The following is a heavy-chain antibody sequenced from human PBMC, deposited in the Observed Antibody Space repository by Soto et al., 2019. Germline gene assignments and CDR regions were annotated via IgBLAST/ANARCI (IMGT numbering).Heavy chain of an antibody. CDR1: GGSLRNSV. CDR3: ARLGHPGH. Sequence: QVQLVQSGAEVKKPGSSVKVSCTASGGSLRNSVISWVRQAPAQRLEWMGGVIPILGTANYAQKFQGRVTMNADEAPSTADMDLSSLSPDDTAVYYCARLGHPGHWGPGTLVIVSS. J-gene: IGHJ4*02. CDR2: VIPILGTA. V-gene: IGHV1-69*01.